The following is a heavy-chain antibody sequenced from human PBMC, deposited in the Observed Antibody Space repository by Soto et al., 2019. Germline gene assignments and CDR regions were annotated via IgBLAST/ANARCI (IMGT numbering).Heavy chain of an antibody. CDR1: GFSVSTNY. Sequence: GGSLRLSCTASGFSVSTNYMSWVRQAPGKGLEWVSVIYGGSFRNYGDSVKGRFTSSRDDSKNTVYLLMNSLRAEDTAVYYCARWNEGLDIWGPGTGVTV. CDR2: IYGGSFR. V-gene: IGHV3-53*01. J-gene: IGHJ3*02. D-gene: IGHD1-1*01. CDR3: ARWNEGLDI.